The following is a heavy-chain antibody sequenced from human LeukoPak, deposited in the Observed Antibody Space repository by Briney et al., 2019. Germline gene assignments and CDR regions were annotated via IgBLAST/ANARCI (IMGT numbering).Heavy chain of an antibody. J-gene: IGHJ4*02. V-gene: IGHV3-64*01. CDR1: GFTFSSYA. D-gene: IGHD6-19*01. Sequence: GGSLRLSCAASGFTFSSYAMHWVRQAPVKGLEYVSAISSNGGSTYYANSVKGRFTISRDNSKNTLYLQMGSLRAEDMAVYYCARAAYSSGWYFLFDYWGQGTLVTVSS. CDR3: ARAAYSSGWYFLFDY. CDR2: ISSNGGST.